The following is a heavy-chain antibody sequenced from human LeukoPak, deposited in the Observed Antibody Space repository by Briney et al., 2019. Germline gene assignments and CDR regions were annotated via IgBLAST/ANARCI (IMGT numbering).Heavy chain of an antibody. D-gene: IGHD2-2*01. Sequence: SVKVSCKASGGTFSSYAISWVRQAPGQGLEWIGGIIPVFGTANYAQKFQGRVTITADESTSTAYMELSSLRSEDTAVYYCARASCSSTSCHAYYYYYMDVWGKGTTVTVSS. CDR2: IIPVFGTA. J-gene: IGHJ6*03. V-gene: IGHV1-69*13. CDR1: GGTFSSYA. CDR3: ARASCSSTSCHAYYYYYMDV.